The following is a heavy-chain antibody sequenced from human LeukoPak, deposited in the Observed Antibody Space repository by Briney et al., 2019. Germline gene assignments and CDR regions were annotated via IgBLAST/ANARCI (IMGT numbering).Heavy chain of an antibody. CDR2: ISGSGGSI. CDR1: GFTFSSYA. D-gene: IGHD3-22*01. J-gene: IGHJ3*02. Sequence: QTGGSLRLSCAASGFTFSSYAMSWVRQAPGKGLEWVSAISGSGGSIYYADSVKGRFTVSRDNSKNTLYLQMNSLRAEDTAVYYCARTNKYYHDSSGYHDAFDIWGQGTMVTVSS. V-gene: IGHV3-23*01. CDR3: ARTNKYYHDSSGYHDAFDI.